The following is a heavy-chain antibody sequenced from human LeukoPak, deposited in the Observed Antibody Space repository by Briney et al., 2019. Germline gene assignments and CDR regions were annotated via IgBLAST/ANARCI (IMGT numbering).Heavy chain of an antibody. Sequence: GGSLRLSCATSGFTFSSNAMTWVRQAPGKGLECVSAITAPGDATYYADSVKGRFSISRDNSKNTLYLQLNSLRAEDTAVYYCAKAFGTNGYFQLPIDFWGQGTLVIVSS. CDR2: ITAPGDAT. D-gene: IGHD2-8*01. J-gene: IGHJ4*02. CDR1: GFTFSSNA. V-gene: IGHV3-23*01. CDR3: AKAFGTNGYFQLPIDF.